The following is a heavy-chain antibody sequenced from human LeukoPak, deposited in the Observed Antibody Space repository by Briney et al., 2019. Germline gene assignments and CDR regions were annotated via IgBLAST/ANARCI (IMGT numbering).Heavy chain of an antibody. Sequence: SETLSLTCTVSGGSISSGSYYCSWIRQPAGKGLEWIGRIYTSGSTNYNPSLKSRVTISVDTSKNQFSLKLSSVTAADTAVYYCARDYNWFDPWGQGTLVTVSS. CDR3: ARDYNWFDP. J-gene: IGHJ5*02. CDR1: GGSISSGSYY. V-gene: IGHV4-61*02. CDR2: IYTSGST.